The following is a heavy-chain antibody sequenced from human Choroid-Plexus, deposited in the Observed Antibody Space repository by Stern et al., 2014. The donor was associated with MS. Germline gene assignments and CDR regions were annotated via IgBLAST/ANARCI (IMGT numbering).Heavy chain of an antibody. J-gene: IGHJ6*02. CDR3: ARVYNTIYGIVTQRGSGMDV. CDR1: GFTFGNYW. D-gene: IGHD3-3*01. Sequence: EVQLVESGGGLVQPGGSLTISCPAAGFTFGNYWMTWVRQAPGKGLEWVANIKADGTEKNYVDSVKGRFTISRDNARNSLYLQMNSLRVEDTALYYCARVYNTIYGIVTQRGSGMDVWGQGTTVIVSS. CDR2: IKADGTEK. V-gene: IGHV3-7*01.